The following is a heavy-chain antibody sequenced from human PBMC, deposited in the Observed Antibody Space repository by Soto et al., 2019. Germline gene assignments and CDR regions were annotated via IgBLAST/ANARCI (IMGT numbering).Heavy chain of an antibody. V-gene: IGHV1-69*04. J-gene: IGHJ4*02. D-gene: IGHD5-12*01. CDR2: TIPLLNVA. CDR3: ARDSPIGSTFSGYDAIDS. Sequence: SVKVSCKASGGTFITSTFTWVRQAPGQGLEWMGRTIPLLNVADYAQDFQGRLTITADKSTSTTYMELTSLTSKDTAVYYCARDSPIGSTFSGYDAIDSWGQGTLVTVS. CDR1: GGTFITST.